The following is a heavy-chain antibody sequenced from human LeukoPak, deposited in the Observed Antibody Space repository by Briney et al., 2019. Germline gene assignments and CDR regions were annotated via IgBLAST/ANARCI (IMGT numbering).Heavy chain of an antibody. CDR2: INPSGGST. J-gene: IGHJ3*02. V-gene: IGHV1-18*01. CDR1: GYTFTGYG. D-gene: IGHD1-26*01. CDR3: ARVGIVGATSTFLAFDI. Sequence: ASVKVSCKASGYTFTGYGVSWVRQAPGQGLEWMGIINPSGGSTSYAQKLQGRVTMTTDTSTSTAYMELRSLRSDDTAVYYCARVGIVGATSTFLAFDIWGQGTMVTVSS.